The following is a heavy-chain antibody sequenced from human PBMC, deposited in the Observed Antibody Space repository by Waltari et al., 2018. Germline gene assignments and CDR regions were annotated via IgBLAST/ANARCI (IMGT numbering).Heavy chain of an antibody. CDR3: ARLHYFDSSALRAFDI. D-gene: IGHD3-22*01. CDR1: GFSISFGNY. J-gene: IGHJ3*02. V-gene: IGHV4-38-2*01. Sequence: QVQLQESGPGLVQPSETLSLTCAVSGFSISFGNYWGWIRQPPGKGLEWIGSIYHSGNTYYNPSVGSLVTMSIDTSKNQFSLKLSSVTAADTAVYYCARLHYFDSSALRAFDIWGQGTTVTVSS. CDR2: IYHSGNT.